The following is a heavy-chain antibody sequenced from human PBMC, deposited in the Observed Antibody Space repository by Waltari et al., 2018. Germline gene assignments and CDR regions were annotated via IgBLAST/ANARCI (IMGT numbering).Heavy chain of an antibody. CDR3: VSGGWGFYFDY. V-gene: IGHV3-21*01. CDR2: ISSSTTYI. D-gene: IGHD7-27*01. CDR1: GFSFSSYS. J-gene: IGHJ4*02. Sequence: EVKLVESGGGLVKPGGSLRLSCGASGFSFSSYSMNWVRQAPGKGLEWVSSISSSTTYIHDADSVKGRFTISRDNAKNSLYLQMNSLRVEDTAVYYCVSGGWGFYFDYWGQGTVVTVSS.